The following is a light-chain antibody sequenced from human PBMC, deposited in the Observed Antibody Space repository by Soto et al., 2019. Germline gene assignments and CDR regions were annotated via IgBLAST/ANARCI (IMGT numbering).Light chain of an antibody. Sequence: QSALTQPASVSGSPGQSITISCTGTSSDVGGYNYVSWYQQHPGKAPKLMIYDVSNRPSGVSNRFSGSKSGNTASLTISGLQAEDEADYYCSSYTSSSTVVFGGGPKLTAL. CDR2: DVS. CDR1: SSDVGGYNY. V-gene: IGLV2-14*01. J-gene: IGLJ2*01. CDR3: SSYTSSSTVV.